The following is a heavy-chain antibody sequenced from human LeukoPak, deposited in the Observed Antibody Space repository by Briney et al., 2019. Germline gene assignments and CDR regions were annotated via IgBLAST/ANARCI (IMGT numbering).Heavy chain of an antibody. CDR2: IREDGSVR. CDR1: GFTFSTYW. Sequence: GGSLRLSCAVSGFTFSTYWMTWVRQAPGKGLEWVANIREDGSVRYNVDSVKGRFTISRDNAENSLYLQMNSLRAEDTAVYYCARGPGISAAGTVGYFDYWGQGTLVTVSS. D-gene: IGHD6-13*01. V-gene: IGHV3-7*01. CDR3: ARGPGISAAGTVGYFDY. J-gene: IGHJ4*02.